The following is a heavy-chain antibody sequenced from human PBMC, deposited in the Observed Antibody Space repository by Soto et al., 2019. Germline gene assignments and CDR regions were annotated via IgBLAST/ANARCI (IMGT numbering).Heavy chain of an antibody. CDR3: AREDGDYSPAYYYYYGMDV. D-gene: IGHD4-17*01. V-gene: IGHV4-4*02. CDR2: IFHSGSN. Sequence: QVQLQESGPGLVKPSGTLSLTCAVSGGSISSSHWWSWVRQPPGKGLEWIGEIFHSGSNNYNPSLESRVTMSVDKSKNQFSLNLASVTAADTAVYYCAREDGDYSPAYYYYYGMDVWGQGTTVTVSS. J-gene: IGHJ6*02. CDR1: GGSISSSHW.